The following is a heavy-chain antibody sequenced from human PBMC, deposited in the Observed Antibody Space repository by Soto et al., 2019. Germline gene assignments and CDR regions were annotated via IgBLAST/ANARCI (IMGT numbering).Heavy chain of an antibody. CDR3: ARGSRGVVIIFDY. Sequence: PSETLSLTCTVSGGSVSSGSYYWSWIRQPPGKGLEWIGYIYYSGSTNYNPSLKSRVTISVDTSKNQFSLKLSSVTAADTAVYYCARGSRGVVIIFDYWGQGTLVTVSS. CDR1: GGSVSSGSYY. D-gene: IGHD3-3*01. V-gene: IGHV4-61*01. CDR2: IYYSGST. J-gene: IGHJ4*02.